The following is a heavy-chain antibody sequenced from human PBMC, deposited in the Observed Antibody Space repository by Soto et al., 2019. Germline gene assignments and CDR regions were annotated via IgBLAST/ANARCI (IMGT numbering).Heavy chain of an antibody. J-gene: IGHJ3*02. D-gene: IGHD2-15*01. CDR1: GGSISSSNW. Sequence: SATLSLTCAVAGGSISSSNWWSWVRQPPGKGLEWIGEIYHSGSTNYNPSLKSRVTISVDKSKNQFSLKLSSVTAADTAVYYCASPPVVVVAEPGVADAFDIWGQGTMVT. CDR2: IYHSGST. V-gene: IGHV4-4*02. CDR3: ASPPVVVVAEPGVADAFDI.